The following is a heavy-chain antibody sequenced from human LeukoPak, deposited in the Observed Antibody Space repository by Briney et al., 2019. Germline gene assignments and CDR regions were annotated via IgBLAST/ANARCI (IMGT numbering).Heavy chain of an antibody. V-gene: IGHV3-7*01. CDR1: GFTFGTYW. Sequence: GGSLRLSCAASGFTFGTYWMSWVRQAPGKGLEWVANINHDGSEKNYVDSVKSRFTISRDNAKNSLYLQMSSLRGEDTALYYCARSKQCTSALDYWGQGTLVTVSS. CDR3: ARSKQCTSALDY. J-gene: IGHJ4*02. CDR2: INHDGSEK. D-gene: IGHD1-26*01.